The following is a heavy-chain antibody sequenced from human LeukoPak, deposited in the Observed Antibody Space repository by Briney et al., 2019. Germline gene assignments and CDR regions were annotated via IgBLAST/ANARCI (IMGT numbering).Heavy chain of an antibody. CDR1: GGSISNYY. Sequence: SGTLSLTCTVSGGSISNYYWSWIRQSPGKGLEWIGYIYYSGSTNYNPSLKSRVMMYVDASKNQFSLRLTSVTAADSAVYYCARPWLYWGQGILVTVSS. CDR2: IYYSGST. J-gene: IGHJ4*02. CDR3: ARPWLY. D-gene: IGHD5-12*01. V-gene: IGHV4-59*01.